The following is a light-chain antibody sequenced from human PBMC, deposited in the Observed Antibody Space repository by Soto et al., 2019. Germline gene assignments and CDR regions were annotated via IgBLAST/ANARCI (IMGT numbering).Light chain of an antibody. CDR1: GGDVGTYDY. CDR2: DVS. CDR3: NSYLTNFVA. Sequence: QSALTQPASVSGSLGQSITISCTGTGGDVGTYDYVSWYQQHPGKAPKLVIFDVSSRPSGISDRFSGSKSGNTASLTISGLQAEDEADYYCNSYLTNFVAFGGGTKVTVL. J-gene: IGLJ2*01. V-gene: IGLV2-14*03.